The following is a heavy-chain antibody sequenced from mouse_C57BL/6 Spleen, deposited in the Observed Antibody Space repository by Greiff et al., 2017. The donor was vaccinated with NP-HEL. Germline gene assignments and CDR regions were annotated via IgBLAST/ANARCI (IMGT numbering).Heavy chain of an antibody. Sequence: DVMLVESGGDLVKPGGSLKLSCAASGFTFSSYGMSWVRQTPDKRLEWVATISSGGSYTYYPDSVKGRFTISRDNAKNTLYLQMSSLKSEDTAMYYCASYGNWFAYWGQGTLVTVSA. D-gene: IGHD2-1*01. V-gene: IGHV5-6*02. CDR3: ASYGNWFAY. J-gene: IGHJ3*01. CDR2: ISSGGSYT. CDR1: GFTFSSYG.